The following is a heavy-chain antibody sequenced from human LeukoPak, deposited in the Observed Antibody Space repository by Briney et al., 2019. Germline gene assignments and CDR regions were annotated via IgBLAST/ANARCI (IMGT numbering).Heavy chain of an antibody. CDR1: GFTFSDYY. Sequence: GGSLRLSCEASGFTFSDYYMSWIRQAPGKGLEWISYISNNGCSIYYADSVKSRCTISRDNAKNSLYLQMNSPRAEDTAVYYCASTPRYYDSSGYYYLSFWGQGTLVTVSS. V-gene: IGHV3-11*04. CDR2: ISNNGCSI. D-gene: IGHD3-22*01. CDR3: ASTPRYYDSSGYYYLSF. J-gene: IGHJ4*02.